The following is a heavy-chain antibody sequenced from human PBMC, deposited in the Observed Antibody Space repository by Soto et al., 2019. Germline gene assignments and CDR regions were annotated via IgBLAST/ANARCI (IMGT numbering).Heavy chain of an antibody. J-gene: IGHJ5*02. Sequence: QVQLQESGPGLVKPSQTLSLTCIVSGGSISSNDFYWSWIRQHPGKGLEWIGYIYYSGNTYYNPSLKSRGTILVETSKNQCALKVSSVTAADPPVYYCTSLGGSWQNWFDTWGQGTLVTVSS. CDR2: IYYSGNT. CDR1: GGSISSNDFY. D-gene: IGHD6-13*01. V-gene: IGHV4-31*03. CDR3: TSLGGSWQNWFDT.